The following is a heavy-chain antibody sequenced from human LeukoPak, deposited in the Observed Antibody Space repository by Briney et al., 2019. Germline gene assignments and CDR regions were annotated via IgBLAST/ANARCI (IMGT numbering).Heavy chain of an antibody. J-gene: IGHJ5*02. Sequence: ASVKVSCKASGDTFTSHYIHWVRQAPGQGLEWMGISNPRGGSTNHAQKFQGRVTMTTDTSTSTVSMELSSLRSEDTAVYYCARSPAYCSGSTCYGHNWFDPWGQGSLVTVSS. D-gene: IGHD2-15*01. CDR2: SNPRGGST. CDR1: GDTFTSHY. CDR3: ARSPAYCSGSTCYGHNWFDP. V-gene: IGHV1-46*01.